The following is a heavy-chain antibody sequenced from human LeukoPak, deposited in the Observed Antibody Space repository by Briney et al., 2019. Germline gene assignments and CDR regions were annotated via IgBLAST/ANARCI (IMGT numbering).Heavy chain of an antibody. CDR2: ISYDGSNK. CDR3: ARGSSSSSDP. CDR1: GFTFSSYV. D-gene: IGHD6-13*01. J-gene: IGHJ5*02. V-gene: IGHV3-30*03. Sequence: PGGSLRLSCAASGFTFSSYVMHWVRQAPGKGLEWVAVISYDGSNKYYADSVKGRFTISRDNSKNTLYLQMNSLRAEDTAVYYCARGSSSSSDPWGQGTLVTVSP.